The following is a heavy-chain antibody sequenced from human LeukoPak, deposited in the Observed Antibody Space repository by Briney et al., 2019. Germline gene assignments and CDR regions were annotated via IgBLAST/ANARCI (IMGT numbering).Heavy chain of an antibody. CDR2: IKSKTDGGTT. CDR1: GFTFSNAW. Sequence: GGSLRLSCTVSGFTFSNAWMSWVRQAPGKGLEWVGRIKSKTDGGTTDYAAPVKGRFTISRDDSKNTLYLQMNSLKTEDTAVYYCTTATYYYDSSGYYVYYFDYWGQGTLVTVSS. J-gene: IGHJ4*02. D-gene: IGHD3-22*01. V-gene: IGHV3-15*01. CDR3: TTATYYYDSSGYYVYYFDY.